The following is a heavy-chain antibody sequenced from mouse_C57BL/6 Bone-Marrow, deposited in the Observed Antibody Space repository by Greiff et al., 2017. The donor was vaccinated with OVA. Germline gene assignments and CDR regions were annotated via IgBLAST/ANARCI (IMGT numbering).Heavy chain of an antibody. J-gene: IGHJ1*03. D-gene: IGHD1-1*01. CDR1: GFTFSSYG. V-gene: IGHV5-6*01. CDR2: ISSGGSYT. Sequence: EVKLVESGGDLVKPGGSLKLSCAASGFTFSSYGMSWVRQTPDKRLEWVATISSGGSYTYYPDSVKGRFTISRDNAKNTLYLQMSSLKSEDTAMYYCARHRYYGSSRYWYFDVWGTGTTVTCSS. CDR3: ARHRYYGSSRYWYFDV.